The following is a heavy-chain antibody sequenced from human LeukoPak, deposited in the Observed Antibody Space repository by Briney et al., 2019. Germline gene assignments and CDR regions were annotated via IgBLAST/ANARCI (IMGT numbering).Heavy chain of an antibody. V-gene: IGHV3-48*03. CDR3: AKRASGSGTSLYYFDY. J-gene: IGHJ4*02. D-gene: IGHD3-10*01. CDR1: GFTFSIYE. CDR2: ISGSGSTI. Sequence: PGGSLRLSCAASGFTFSIYEMNWVRQAPGKGLEWVSFISGSGSTIHFADSVKGRFTISRDNSKNTLYLQMNSLRAEDTAVYYCAKRASGSGTSLYYFDYWGQGTLVTVSS.